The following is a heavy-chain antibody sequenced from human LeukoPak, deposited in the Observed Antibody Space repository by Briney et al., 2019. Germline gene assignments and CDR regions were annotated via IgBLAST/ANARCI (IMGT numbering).Heavy chain of an antibody. CDR3: ARRTVTNGWFRIDY. V-gene: IGHV4-59*08. CDR1: GGSINSYY. CDR2: IYYNGAT. J-gene: IGHJ4*02. Sequence: PSETLSLTCTVSGGSINSYYWSWIRQPPGKGLEWIGYIYYNGATDYNPSLKSRVTISVDTSKNEFSLKLSSVTAADTALYYCARRTVTNGWFRIDYWGQGSLVIVSS. D-gene: IGHD6-19*01.